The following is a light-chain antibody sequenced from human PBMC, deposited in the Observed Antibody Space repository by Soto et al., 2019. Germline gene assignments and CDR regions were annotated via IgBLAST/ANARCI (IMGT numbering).Light chain of an antibody. Sequence: EIVLTQSPGTLSLSPWEIATLSCWASQSVSSSNLAWYQQKPGQAPRLLIYGASTRATGIPVRFSGSGAGTDFTLIISSLQSEDFAVYYCQQYTNWPPITFGQGTRLEIK. J-gene: IGKJ5*01. CDR3: QQYTNWPPIT. CDR2: GAS. V-gene: IGKV3-15*01. CDR1: QSVSSSN.